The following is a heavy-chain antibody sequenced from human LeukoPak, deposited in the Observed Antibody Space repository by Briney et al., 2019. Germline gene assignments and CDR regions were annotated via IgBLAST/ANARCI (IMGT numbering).Heavy chain of an antibody. CDR2: IFYSGNT. CDR1: GGSINSSSYY. D-gene: IGHD5-24*01. V-gene: IGHV4-39*01. J-gene: IGHJ4*02. CDR3: ARHRSKWLLSSFDY. Sequence: SETLSLTCTVSGGSINSSSYYWGWIRQPPGKGLEWIGSIFYSGNTYDNPSLKSRVTISVDTSKNQFSLKLNSVTAADTAVYYCARHRSKWLLSSFDYWGQGTLVTVSS.